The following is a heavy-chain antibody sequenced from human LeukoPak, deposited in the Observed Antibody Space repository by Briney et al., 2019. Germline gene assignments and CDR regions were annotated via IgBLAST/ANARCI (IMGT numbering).Heavy chain of an antibody. CDR1: GYTFTHNF. J-gene: IGHJ5*02. D-gene: IGHD5-12*01. CDR3: ARDNSMGDSAWWFDP. Sequence: ASVKVSCNASGYTFTHNFMHWVRQAPGQGLEWMGVINPSGDNTWYAQKFQGRVTMTRDMATSTDYMEVNSLRSEDTAVYYCARDNSMGDSAWWFDPWGQGTLVTVSS. CDR2: INPSGDNT. V-gene: IGHV1-46*01.